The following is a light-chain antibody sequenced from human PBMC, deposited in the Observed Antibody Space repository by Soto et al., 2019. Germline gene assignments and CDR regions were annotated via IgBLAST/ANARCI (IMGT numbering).Light chain of an antibody. V-gene: IGKV3-20*01. J-gene: IGKJ1*01. CDR2: GAS. CDR1: QSVSSSY. Sequence: EIVLTQSPGTLSLSPGERATLSCRASQSVSSSYLAWYQQKPGQAPRLLIYGASSRATGIPDRFSGSGSGTDFTLPISRLKPEDFAVYYCQQYGSSPTFGPGTKVQIK. CDR3: QQYGSSPT.